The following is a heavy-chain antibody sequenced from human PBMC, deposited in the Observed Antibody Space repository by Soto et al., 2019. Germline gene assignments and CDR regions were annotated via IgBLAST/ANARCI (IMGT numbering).Heavy chain of an antibody. Sequence: QVQLQQWGAGLLKPSETLSLTCAVYGGSFSGYYWSWIRQPPGKGLEWIGEINHSGSTNNNTSLKIPVTTSVDTSKHQLSLKLTSLTAADTAVYYCASYRITAAVDNWLDLWGQGTLVTVSS. V-gene: IGHV4-34*01. J-gene: IGHJ5*02. CDR2: INHSGST. D-gene: IGHD6-13*01. CDR1: GGSFSGYY. CDR3: ASYRITAAVDNWLDL.